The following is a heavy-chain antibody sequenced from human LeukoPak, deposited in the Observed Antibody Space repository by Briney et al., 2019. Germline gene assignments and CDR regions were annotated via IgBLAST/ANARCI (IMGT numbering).Heavy chain of an antibody. V-gene: IGHV3-74*01. CDR3: ARETSGHDY. CDR2: INNDGSYT. D-gene: IGHD6-19*01. CDR1: GFTFSSYW. Sequence: GGSLRLSCAASGFTFSSYWMHWVRQAPGKGLLCVSRINNDGSYTNYADSVKGRFTISRDNAKNTLYLQMNSLRGEDTAVYYCARETSGHDYWGQGTLVTVSS. J-gene: IGHJ4*02.